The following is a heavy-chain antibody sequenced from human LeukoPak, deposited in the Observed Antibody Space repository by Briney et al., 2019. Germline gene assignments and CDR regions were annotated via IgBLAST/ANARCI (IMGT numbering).Heavy chain of an antibody. D-gene: IGHD3-10*01. J-gene: IGHJ4*02. CDR2: IYSGGST. V-gene: IGHV3-53*01. CDR3: ARGLWFGETPY. Sequence: GGSLRLSCAASGFTFSSYAMSWVRQAPGKGLEWVSVIYSGGSTYYADSVKGRFTISRDNSKNTLYLQMNSLRAEDTAVYYCARGLWFGETPYWGQGTLVTVSS. CDR1: GFTFSSYA.